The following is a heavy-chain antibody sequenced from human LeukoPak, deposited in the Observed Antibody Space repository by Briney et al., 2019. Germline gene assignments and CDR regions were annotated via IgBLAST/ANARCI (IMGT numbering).Heavy chain of an antibody. CDR1: GYTFTSYG. D-gene: IGHD3-3*01. J-gene: IGHJ4*02. V-gene: IGHV1-18*01. CDR2: ISAYNGNT. Sequence: ASVKVSCKASGYTFTSYGISWVRQAPGQGLEWMGWISAYNGNTNYAQKLQGRVTMTTDTSTSTAYMELRSLRSDDTAVYYCARDRPYDFWSGYREYYFDYWGQGTLVTASS. CDR3: ARDRPYDFWSGYREYYFDY.